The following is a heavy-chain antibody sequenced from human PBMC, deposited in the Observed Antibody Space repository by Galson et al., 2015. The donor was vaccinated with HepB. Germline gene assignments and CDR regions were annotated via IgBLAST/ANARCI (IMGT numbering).Heavy chain of an antibody. CDR2: VSANNGKT. CDR3: AGVPGTIVERARWLDP. Sequence: SVKVSCKASGYTFTSNTITWVRQAPGQGLEWMGCVSANNGKTRYAQNMQGRVTMTTDTSTATTSMELKNLTIDDTAVYYCAGVPGTIVERARWLDPWGQGTLVAVSS. V-gene: IGHV1-18*01. CDR1: GYTFTSNT. D-gene: IGHD5-24*01. J-gene: IGHJ5*02.